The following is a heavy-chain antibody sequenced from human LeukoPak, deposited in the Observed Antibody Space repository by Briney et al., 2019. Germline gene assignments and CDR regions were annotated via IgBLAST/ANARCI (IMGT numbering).Heavy chain of an antibody. J-gene: IGHJ4*02. D-gene: IGHD1-26*01. V-gene: IGHV3-48*04. CDR3: ARGGSYVHY. CDR2: INSGGSAI. CDR1: GFTFSSYG. Sequence: GGSLRLSCAASGFTFSSYGMHWVRQAPGKGLEWVSYINSGGSAIYYADSVKGRFTISRDNAKNSLYLQMNSLRADDTAVYYCARGGSYVHYWGQGTLVTVSS.